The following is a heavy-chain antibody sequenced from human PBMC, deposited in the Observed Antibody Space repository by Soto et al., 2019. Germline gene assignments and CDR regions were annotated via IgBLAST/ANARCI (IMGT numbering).Heavy chain of an antibody. CDR1: GYTFTGFY. Sequence: QVQLVQSGAEVKKPGASVKVSCKASGYTFTGFYIHWVRQAPGQGLEWVGWINPNNGATDFARKFQDRVTVTRDTSITTVYMELTYLKYDDTAVYYCARANSGDDDEFDYWGQGTLVTVSS. CDR2: INPNNGAT. CDR3: ARANSGDDDEFDY. J-gene: IGHJ4*02. D-gene: IGHD5-12*01. V-gene: IGHV1-2*02.